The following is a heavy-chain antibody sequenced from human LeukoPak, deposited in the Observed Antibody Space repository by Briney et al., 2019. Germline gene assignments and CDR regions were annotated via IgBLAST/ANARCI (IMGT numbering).Heavy chain of an antibody. V-gene: IGHV4-38-2*02. J-gene: IGHJ5*02. CDR3: ARNTTSYCSSTSCAPHNWFDP. CDR1: GYSISSGCY. D-gene: IGHD2-2*01. CDR2: IYHSGST. Sequence: SETLSLTCTVSGYSISSGCYWGWIRQPPGKGLEWIGSIYHSGSTYYNPSLKSRVTISVDTSKNQFSLKLSSVTAADTAVYYCARNTTSYCSSTSCAPHNWFDPWGQGTLVTVSS.